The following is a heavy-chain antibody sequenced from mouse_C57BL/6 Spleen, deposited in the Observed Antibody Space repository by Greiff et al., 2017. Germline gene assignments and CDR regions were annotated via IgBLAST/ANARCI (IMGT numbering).Heavy chain of an antibody. V-gene: IGHV3-6*01. D-gene: IGHD1-1*01. CDR1: GYSITSGYY. Sequence: EVQRVESGPGLVKPSQSLSLTCSVTGYSITSGYYWNWIRQFPGNQLEWMGYISYDGSNNYNPSLKIRISITRDTSKNQFFLKLNSVTTEDTATYYCASLLLRTYAMDYWGQGTSVTVSS. CDR3: ASLLLRTYAMDY. CDR2: ISYDGSN. J-gene: IGHJ4*01.